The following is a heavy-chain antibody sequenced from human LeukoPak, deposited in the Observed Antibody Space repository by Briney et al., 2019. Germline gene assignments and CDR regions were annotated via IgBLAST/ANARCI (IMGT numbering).Heavy chain of an antibody. CDR3: ARDIASSTVVY. Sequence: SVKVSCKASGGTFSNYAISWVRQAPGQGLEWMGGIIPLFGTANYAQKFQGRVTIAADESTSTAYMELSSLRSEDTAVYYCARDIASSTVVYWGQGTLVTVSS. CDR2: IIPLFGTA. D-gene: IGHD6-13*01. CDR1: GGTFSNYA. V-gene: IGHV1-69*01. J-gene: IGHJ4*02.